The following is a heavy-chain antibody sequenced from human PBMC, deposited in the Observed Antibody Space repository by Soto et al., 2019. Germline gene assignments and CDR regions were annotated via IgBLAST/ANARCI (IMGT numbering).Heavy chain of an antibody. CDR3: ARDYCSSTSCYYP. D-gene: IGHD2-2*01. Sequence: GGSLRLSCAASGFTVSSYYMSWVRQAPGKGLEWVSVIYGGATSYYADSVEGRFTISRDNSKNTLYLQMNSLRAEDTAVYYCARDYCSSTSCYYPWGQGALVTVSS. J-gene: IGHJ5*02. CDR1: GFTVSSYY. CDR2: IYGGATS. V-gene: IGHV3-66*01.